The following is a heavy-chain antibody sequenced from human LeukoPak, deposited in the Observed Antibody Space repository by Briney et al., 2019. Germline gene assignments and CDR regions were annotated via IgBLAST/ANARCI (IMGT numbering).Heavy chain of an antibody. V-gene: IGHV4-39*07. J-gene: IGHJ5*02. D-gene: IGHD4-23*01. CDR2: IYYSGST. CDR1: GGSISSSSYY. Sequence: SETLSLTCTVSGGSISSSSYYWGWIRQPPGKGLEWIGSIYYSGSTYYNPSLKSRVTISVDTSKNQFSLKLSSVTAADTAVYYCARPGHYGGNSFDPWGQGTLVTVSS. CDR3: ARPGHYGGNSFDP.